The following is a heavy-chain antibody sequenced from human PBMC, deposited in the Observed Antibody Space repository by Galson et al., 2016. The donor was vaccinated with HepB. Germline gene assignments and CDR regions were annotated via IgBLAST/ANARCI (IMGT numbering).Heavy chain of an antibody. CDR3: ARAYGDYGTGWYFDL. CDR2: ISSSSTYI. Sequence: SLRLSCAASGFTFSSYSMNWVRQAPGKGLEWVSSISSSSTYIYYADSLKGRFTISRDNAKNSLYLQMRGLRAEDTAVYYCARAYGDYGTGWYFDLWGRGTLVTVSS. V-gene: IGHV3-21*01. J-gene: IGHJ2*01. CDR1: GFTFSSYS. D-gene: IGHD4-17*01.